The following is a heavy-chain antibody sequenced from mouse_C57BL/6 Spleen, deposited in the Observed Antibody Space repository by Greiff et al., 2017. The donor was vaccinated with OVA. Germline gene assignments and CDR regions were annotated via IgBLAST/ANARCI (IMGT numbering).Heavy chain of an antibody. J-gene: IGHJ2*01. CDR3: ARWSYDYDSYYFDY. CDR2: ILPGSGST. D-gene: IGHD2-4*01. V-gene: IGHV1-9*01. Sequence: QVQLKESGAELMKPGASVKLSCKATGYTFTGYWIEWVKQRPGHGLEWIGEILPGSGSTNYNEKFKGKATFTAYTSSNTAYMQLSSLTTEDSAIDNCARWSYDYDSYYFDYWGQGTTLTVSS. CDR1: GYTFTGYW.